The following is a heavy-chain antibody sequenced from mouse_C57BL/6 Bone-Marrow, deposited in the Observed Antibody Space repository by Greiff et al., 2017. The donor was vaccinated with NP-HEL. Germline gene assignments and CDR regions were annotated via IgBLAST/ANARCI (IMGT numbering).Heavy chain of an antibody. D-gene: IGHD1-1*01. V-gene: IGHV2-2*01. Sequence: VKVVESGPGLVQPSQSLSITCTVSGFSLTSYGVHWVRQSPGKGLEWLGVIWSGGSTDYNAAFISRLSISKDNSKSQVFFKMNSLQADDTAIYYCARKGYYGSSYGDAMDYWGQGTSVTVSS. CDR2: IWSGGST. J-gene: IGHJ4*01. CDR1: GFSLTSYG. CDR3: ARKGYYGSSYGDAMDY.